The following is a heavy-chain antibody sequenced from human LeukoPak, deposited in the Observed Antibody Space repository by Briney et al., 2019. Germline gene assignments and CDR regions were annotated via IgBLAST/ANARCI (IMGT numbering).Heavy chain of an antibody. CDR1: GYTFTGYY. CDR3: ARGGIAAAEIDY. J-gene: IGHJ4*02. CDR2: INPNSGGT. D-gene: IGHD6-13*01. V-gene: IGHV1-2*02. Sequence: ALVKVSCKASGYTFTGYYMHWVRQAPGQGLEWMGWINPNSGGTNYAQKFQGRVTMTRDTSISTAYMELSRLRSDDTAVYFCARGGIAAAEIDYWGQGTLVTVSS.